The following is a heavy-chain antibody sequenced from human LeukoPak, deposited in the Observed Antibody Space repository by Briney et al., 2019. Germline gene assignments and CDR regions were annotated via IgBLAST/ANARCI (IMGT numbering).Heavy chain of an antibody. CDR1: RFTLSDYY. CDR3: ARRRDFIDY. V-gene: IGHV3-11*01. Sequence: GGSLRLSCAASRFTLSDYYMSWIRQAPGKGLEWVSYSSSSGSTIYYADSVKGRFAISRDNAKNSLYLQMNSLRAEDTAVYYCARRRDFIDYWGQGTLVTVSS. J-gene: IGHJ4*02. CDR2: SSSSGSTI. D-gene: IGHD3/OR15-3a*01.